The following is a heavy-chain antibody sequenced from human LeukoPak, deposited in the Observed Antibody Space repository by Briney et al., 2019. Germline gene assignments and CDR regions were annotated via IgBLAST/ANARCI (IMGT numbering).Heavy chain of an antibody. CDR2: IYYSGST. D-gene: IGHD3-10*01. J-gene: IGHJ2*01. Sequence: PSETLSLTCTVSGGSISSGDYYWSWIRQPPGKGLEWIGYIYYSGSTYYNPSLKSRVTISVDTFKNQFSLKLSSVTAADTAVYYCARDDSYYYGSGSYGPRYFDLWGRGTLVTVSS. CDR3: ARDDSYYYGSGSYGPRYFDL. V-gene: IGHV4-30-4*01. CDR1: GGSISSGDYY.